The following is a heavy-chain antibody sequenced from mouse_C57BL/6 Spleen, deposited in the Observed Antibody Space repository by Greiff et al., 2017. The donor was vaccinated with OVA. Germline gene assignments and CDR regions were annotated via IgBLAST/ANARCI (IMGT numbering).Heavy chain of an antibody. CDR1: GYTFTSYW. V-gene: IGHV1-64*01. J-gene: IGHJ4*01. D-gene: IGHD2-5*01. CDR3: AREDYSNYDYYAMDY. CDR2: IHPNSGST. Sequence: VQLQQPGAELVKPGASVKLSCKASGYTFTSYWMHWVKQRPGQGLEWIGMIHPNSGSTNYNEKFKSKATLTVDKSSSTAYMQLSSLTSEDSAVYYCAREDYSNYDYYAMDYWGQGTSVTVSS.